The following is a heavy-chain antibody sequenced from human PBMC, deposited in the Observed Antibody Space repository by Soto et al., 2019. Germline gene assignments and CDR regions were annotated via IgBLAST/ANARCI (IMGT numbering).Heavy chain of an antibody. CDR1: GFTFSSYW. CDR2: VKQYGSEK. CDR3: VRGGGGVLFLS. D-gene: IGHD2-15*01. Sequence: GETLRLSWAASGFTFSSYWMSWGRQPPEQGKERVANVKQYGSEKYYVDPVKSRFTISRDNAKNSLYLQMHSLRAEDKAYYSWVRGGGGVLFLSWGKGSLVTV. V-gene: IGHV3-7*02. J-gene: IGHJ5*02.